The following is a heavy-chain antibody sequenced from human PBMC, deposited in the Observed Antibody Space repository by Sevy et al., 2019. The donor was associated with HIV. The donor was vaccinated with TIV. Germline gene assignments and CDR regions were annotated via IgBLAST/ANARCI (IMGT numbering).Heavy chain of an antibody. CDR3: ARDSGYSPYDYPGNY. CDR2: ISYAGDTK. V-gene: IGHV3-30-3*01. D-gene: IGHD5-12*01. Sequence: GGSLRLSCAASGFNFGTHAMHWVRHAPGRGLEWVAVISYAGDTKYNTDSVKGRFTISRDNSKNTLFLQMNSLRPEDTAVYYCARDSGYSPYDYPGNYWGQGTLVTVSS. CDR1: GFNFGTHA. J-gene: IGHJ4*02.